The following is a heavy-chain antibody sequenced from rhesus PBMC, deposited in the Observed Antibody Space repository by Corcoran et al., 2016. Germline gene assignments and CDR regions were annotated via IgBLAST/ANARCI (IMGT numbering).Heavy chain of an antibody. CDR2: IKGNSGSP. D-gene: IGHD1-38*01. CDR3: AIDLPGGY. J-gene: IGHJ4*01. V-gene: IGHV4-80*01. CDR1: GASISSYR. Sequence: QVQLQESGPGLVKPSETLSLTCTVSGASISSYRWSWIRQPPGKGLEWIGGIKGNSGSPNYNPSPKSRVTISKDTSTNQFSLKLSSVTAADTAVYYCAIDLPGGYWGQGVLVTVSS.